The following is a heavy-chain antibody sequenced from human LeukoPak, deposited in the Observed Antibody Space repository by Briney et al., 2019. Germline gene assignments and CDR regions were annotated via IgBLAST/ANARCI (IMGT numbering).Heavy chain of an antibody. CDR3: ARRGPILTGPYYFAC. CDR2: INHSGST. Sequence: SETLSLTCAVYGGSFSDYYWSWIRQPPGKGLEWIGEINHSGSTNYNPSLKSRVTISVDTSKNRSSLTLSSVTAADTAVFYCARRGPILTGPYYFACWGRGTLVTVSS. D-gene: IGHD3-9*01. J-gene: IGHJ4*02. CDR1: GGSFSDYY. V-gene: IGHV4-34*01.